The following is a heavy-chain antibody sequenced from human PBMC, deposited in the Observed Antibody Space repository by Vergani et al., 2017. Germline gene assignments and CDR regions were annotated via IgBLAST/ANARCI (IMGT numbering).Heavy chain of an antibody. V-gene: IGHV3-9*01. J-gene: IGHJ4*02. CDR1: GFTFDDYA. CDR3: ARDPSYSGRYDEDY. CDR2: ISWNSGSI. D-gene: IGHD1-26*01. Sequence: EVQLVESGGGLVQPGRSLRLSCAASGFTFDDYAMHWVRQAPGKGLEWVSGISWNSGSIGYADSVKGRFTISRDNSKNTLYLQMNSLRAEDTAVYYCARDPSYSGRYDEDYWGQGTLVTVSS.